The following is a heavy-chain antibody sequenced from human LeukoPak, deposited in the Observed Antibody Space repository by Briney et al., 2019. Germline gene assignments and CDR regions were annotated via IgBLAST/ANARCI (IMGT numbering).Heavy chain of an antibody. J-gene: IGHJ4*02. CDR3: ATFGVIVRNDYFDY. D-gene: IGHD3-3*01. V-gene: IGHV3-21*03. Sequence: GGSLRLSCAASGFTFSSYSMNWVRQAPGKGLEWVSSVSSSSSYIYYADSVKGRFTISRDNAKNSLYLQMSSLRAEDTALYYCATFGVIVRNDYFDYWGQGALVAVSS. CDR1: GFTFSSYS. CDR2: VSSSSSYI.